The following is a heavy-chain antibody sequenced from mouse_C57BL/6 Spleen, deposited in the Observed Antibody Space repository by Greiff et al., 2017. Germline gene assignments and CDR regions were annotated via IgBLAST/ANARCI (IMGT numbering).Heavy chain of an antibody. Sequence: QLQQSGLELVKPGASVKISCKASGYSFTDYNMNWVKQSNGKSLEWIGVINPNYGTTSYNQKFNGKATLTVDQSSSTAYMQLNSLTSEDSAVYYCARRAQGPYEYDGGYIDVWGTGTTVTVSS. CDR2: INPNYGTT. V-gene: IGHV1-39*01. CDR1: GYSFTDYN. J-gene: IGHJ1*03. CDR3: ARRAQGPYEYDGGYIDV. D-gene: IGHD2-4*01.